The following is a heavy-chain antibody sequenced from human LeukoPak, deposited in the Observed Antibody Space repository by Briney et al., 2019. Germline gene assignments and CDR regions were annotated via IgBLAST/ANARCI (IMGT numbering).Heavy chain of an antibody. CDR2: IKSNGDGGTT. Sequence: GGSLRLSCAASRFIYSNAWMSWVRQAPGEGLEWVGRIKSNGDGGTTDYATPVRGRFTISRDDSKNTLYLQMNSLETEDTAVYFCATNNYFWGSYRIFDSWGQGTLGTGS. D-gene: IGHD3-16*02. CDR3: ATNNYFWGSYRIFDS. CDR1: RFIYSNAW. V-gene: IGHV3-15*01. J-gene: IGHJ4*02.